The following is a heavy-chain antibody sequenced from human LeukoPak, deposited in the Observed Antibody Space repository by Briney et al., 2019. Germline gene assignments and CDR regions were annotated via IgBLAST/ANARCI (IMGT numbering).Heavy chain of an antibody. V-gene: IGHV3-74*01. CDR1: GFSFSSSW. CDR2: IKSDGSSA. Sequence: PGGSLRLSCAASGFSFSSSWMHWVRQAPGEGLVWVSRIKSDGSSASYADSVKGRFTISRDNAKNTLYLQMNSLRAEDTAVYYCARGPSGWGSLDSWGQGTLVTVSS. D-gene: IGHD7-27*01. CDR3: ARGPSGWGSLDS. J-gene: IGHJ4*02.